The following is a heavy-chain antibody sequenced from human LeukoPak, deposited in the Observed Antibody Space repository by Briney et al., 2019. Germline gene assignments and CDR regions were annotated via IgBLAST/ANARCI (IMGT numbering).Heavy chain of an antibody. D-gene: IGHD2/OR15-2a*01. V-gene: IGHV4-59*01. CDR3: ARAQAFASMAYFDY. Sequence: PSETLSLTCTVSGGSIRDDHWGWIRQSPGKGLDWIAYMYYTGDTNSNPSLKSRVTMSADTSKNQFSLKLSSVTAADTAVYYCARAQAFASMAYFDYWGQGALVTVPS. CDR1: GGSIRDDH. CDR2: MYYTGDT. J-gene: IGHJ4*02.